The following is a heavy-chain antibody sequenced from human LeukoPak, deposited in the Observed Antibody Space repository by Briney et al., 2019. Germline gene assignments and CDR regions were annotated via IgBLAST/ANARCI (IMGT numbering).Heavy chain of an antibody. CDR1: GFTFSNYA. CDR3: ARYRSSGYYYPSYFDY. Sequence: GGSLRLSCAASGFTFSNYAMTWVRQAPGKGLEWVSAISGSGGSTYYADSVKGRFTISRDNSKNTLYLQMNSLRAEDTAVYYCARYRSSGYYYPSYFDYWGQGTLVTVSS. D-gene: IGHD3-22*01. V-gene: IGHV3-23*01. J-gene: IGHJ4*02. CDR2: ISGSGGST.